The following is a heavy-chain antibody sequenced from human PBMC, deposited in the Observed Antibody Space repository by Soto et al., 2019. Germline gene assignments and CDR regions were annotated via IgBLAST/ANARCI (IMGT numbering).Heavy chain of an antibody. Sequence: QVQLQESGPGLVKPSETLSLTCTVSGGSITRGGYYWSWIRQHPGKGLEWIGYIYNSGTTYYNPSLISRVTISVDTSKNQFSLKLTSVPAADTAVYYCARDPAPWGQGTLVTVSS. J-gene: IGHJ5*02. CDR1: GGSITRGGYY. CDR2: IYNSGTT. V-gene: IGHV4-31*03. CDR3: ARDPAP.